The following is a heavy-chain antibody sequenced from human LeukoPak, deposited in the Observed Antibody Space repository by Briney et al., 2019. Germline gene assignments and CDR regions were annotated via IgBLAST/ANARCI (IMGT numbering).Heavy chain of an antibody. CDR2: IYYSGST. CDR1: GGSISSSSYY. Sequence: PSETLSLTCIVSGGSISSSSYYWGWIRQPPGKGLEWIGSIYYSGSTYYNPSLKSRVTISVDTSKNQFSLKLSSVTAADTAVYYCARHRYYYDSPLDYWGQGTLVSVSS. V-gene: IGHV4-39*01. CDR3: ARHRYYYDSPLDY. J-gene: IGHJ4*02. D-gene: IGHD3-22*01.